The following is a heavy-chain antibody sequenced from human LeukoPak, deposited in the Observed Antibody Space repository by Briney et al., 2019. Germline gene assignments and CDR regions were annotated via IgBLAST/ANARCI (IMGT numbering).Heavy chain of an antibody. CDR2: INPNSGGT. CDR3: ASLYYYDSPKLFDP. CDR1: GYTFTGYY. J-gene: IGHJ5*02. D-gene: IGHD3-22*01. V-gene: IGHV1-2*02. Sequence: ASVKVSCKASGYTFTGYYMHWVRQAPGQGLEWMGWINPNSGGTNYAQKFQGRVTMTRDTSISTAYMEPSRLRSDDTAVYYCASLYYYDSPKLFDPWGQGTLVTVSS.